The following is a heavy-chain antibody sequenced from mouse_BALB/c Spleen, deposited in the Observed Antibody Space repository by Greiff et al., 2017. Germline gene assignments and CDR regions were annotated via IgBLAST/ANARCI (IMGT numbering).Heavy chain of an antibody. CDR3: ARSGTGTRRGDY. V-gene: IGHV1-5*01. J-gene: IGHJ2*01. CDR2: IYPGNSDT. CDR1: GYTFTSYW. D-gene: IGHD4-1*01. Sequence: VQLQQSGTVLARPGASVKMSCKASGYTFTSYWMHWVKQRPGQGLEWIGAIYPGNSDTSYNQKFKGKAKLTAVTSTSTAYMELSSLTNEDSAVYYCARSGTGTRRGDYWGQGTTLTVSS.